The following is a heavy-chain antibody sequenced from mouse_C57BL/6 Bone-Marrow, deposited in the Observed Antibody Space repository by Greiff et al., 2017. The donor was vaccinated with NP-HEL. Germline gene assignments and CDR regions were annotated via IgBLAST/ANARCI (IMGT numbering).Heavy chain of an antibody. CDR3: ARINYSNYVDD. CDR1: GYAFTNYL. Sequence: QVQLKESGAELVRPGTSVKVSCKASGYAFTNYLIEWVKQRPGQGLEWIGVINPGSGGTNYNEKFKGKATLTAAKSSTTAYMQRSSLTAEDSAVYVCARINYSNYVDDWGQGTTLTVSS. CDR2: INPGSGGT. D-gene: IGHD2-5*01. V-gene: IGHV1-54*01. J-gene: IGHJ2*01.